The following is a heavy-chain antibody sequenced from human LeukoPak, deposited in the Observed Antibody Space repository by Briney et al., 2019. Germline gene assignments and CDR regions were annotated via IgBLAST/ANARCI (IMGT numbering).Heavy chain of an antibody. D-gene: IGHD2-15*01. J-gene: IGHJ4*02. CDR3: AREEWWPQDY. CDR1: AFTFSSYT. V-gene: IGHV3-21*01. Sequence: PGGSLRLSCAASAFTFSSYTMNWVRQAPGKGLEWVSSISSSSSSIYYADSVKGRFTISRDNAKNSLYLQMNSLRAEDTAVYYCAREEWWPQDYWGQGTLVTVSS. CDR2: ISSSSSSI.